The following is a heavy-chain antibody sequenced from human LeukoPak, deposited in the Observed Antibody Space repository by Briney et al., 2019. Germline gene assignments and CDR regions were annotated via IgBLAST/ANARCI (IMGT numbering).Heavy chain of an antibody. V-gene: IGHV4-4*09. CDR2: IYTRGST. J-gene: IGHJ5*02. Sequence: SETLSLTFTVSGDSINNHYWSGIRHPPGKGLEGSGFIYTRGSTNYNPSLERRVAMSGETSKTQVFLTLNYVAAADTAVYYCARHWIETTKAYSYWFDPWGQGTLVTVSS. D-gene: IGHD1-1*01. CDR3: ARHWIETTKAYSYWFDP. CDR1: GDSINNHY.